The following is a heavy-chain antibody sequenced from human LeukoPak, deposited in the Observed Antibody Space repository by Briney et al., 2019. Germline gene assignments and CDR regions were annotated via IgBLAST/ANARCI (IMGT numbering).Heavy chain of an antibody. J-gene: IGHJ5*02. CDR2: INQDGSGK. V-gene: IGHV3-7*03. CDR3: ARAMSSSWYWDNWFDP. CDR1: GFTFSRHW. Sequence: PGGSLRLSCATSGFTFSRHWMSWVRQAPGKGLEWVANINQDGSGKYYVDSVKGRFTISRDNAKNSLYLQMNSLRAEDTAVYYCARAMSSSWYWDNWFDPWGQGTLVTVSS. D-gene: IGHD6-13*01.